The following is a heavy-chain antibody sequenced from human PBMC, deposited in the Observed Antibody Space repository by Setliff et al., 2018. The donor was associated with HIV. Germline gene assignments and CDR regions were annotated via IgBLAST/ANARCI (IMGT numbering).Heavy chain of an antibody. J-gene: IGHJ4*02. Sequence: ASVKVSCKASKYTFTDYYMHWVQQAPGKGLEWMGRVDPEDDKTIYAEKFQGRVTMTTATSSDTAYLYLSSPRSEDTAVYYCVTGEGLRFWGQGTLVTVSS. D-gene: IGHD2-15*01. CDR3: VTGEGLRF. CDR2: VDPEDDKT. V-gene: IGHV1-69-2*01. CDR1: KYTFTDYY.